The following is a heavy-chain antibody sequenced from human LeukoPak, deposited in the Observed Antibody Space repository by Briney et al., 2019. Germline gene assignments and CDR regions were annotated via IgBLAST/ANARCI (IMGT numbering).Heavy chain of an antibody. CDR2: INHSGST. CDR1: GGSFSGYY. V-gene: IGHV4-34*01. CDR3: ARGSRWFDP. J-gene: IGHJ5*02. Sequence: SETLSLTCAVYGGSFSGYYWSWIRQPPGKGLEWIGEINHSGSTNYNPSLKSRVTITVDTSKNQFSLKLSSVTAADTAVYYCARGSRWFDPWGQGTLVTVSS. D-gene: IGHD2/OR15-2a*01.